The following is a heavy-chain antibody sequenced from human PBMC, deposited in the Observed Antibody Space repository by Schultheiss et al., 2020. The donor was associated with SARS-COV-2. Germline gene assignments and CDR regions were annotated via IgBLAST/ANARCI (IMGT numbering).Heavy chain of an antibody. CDR2: INHSGST. V-gene: IGHV4-34*01. CDR3: ARGQVGRAFDI. CDR1: GGSFSGYY. J-gene: IGHJ3*02. D-gene: IGHD1-26*01. Sequence: SETLSLTCAVYGGSFSGYYWSWIRQPPGKGLEWIGEINHSGSTNYNPSLKSRVTISVDTSKNQFSLKLSSVTAADTAVYYCARGQVGRAFDIWGQGTMVTVSS.